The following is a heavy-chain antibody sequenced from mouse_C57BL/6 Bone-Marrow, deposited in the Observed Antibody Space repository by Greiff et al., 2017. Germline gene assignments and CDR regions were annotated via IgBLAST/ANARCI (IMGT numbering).Heavy chain of an antibody. CDR1: GYSFTDYY. V-gene: IGHV1-39*01. J-gene: IGHJ4*01. CDR2: INPNYGTT. CDR3: ARRPAAYYAMDY. Sequence: EVQLLQPGPELVKPGASVKISCKASGYSFTDYYMNWVKQSTGKSLEWIGVINPNYGTTSYNQKFKGKATLTVDQSSSTAYMQLNSLTSEDSAVEYCARRPAAYYAMDYWGQGTAVTVSS.